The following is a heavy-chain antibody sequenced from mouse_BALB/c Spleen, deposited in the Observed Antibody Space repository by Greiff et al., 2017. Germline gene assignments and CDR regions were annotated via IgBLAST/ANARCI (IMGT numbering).Heavy chain of an antibody. CDR1: GYTFTSYW. CDR2: INPSNGRT. CDR3: ARSYDYDEKDWFDY. D-gene: IGHD2-4*01. V-gene: IGHV1S81*02. J-gene: IGHJ3*01. Sequence: VQLQQPGAELVKPGASVKLSCKASGYTFTSYWMHWVKQRPGQGLEWIGEINPSNGRTNYNEKFKSKATLTVDKSSSTAYMQLSSLTSEDSAVYYCARSYDYDEKDWFDYWGQGTLVTVSA.